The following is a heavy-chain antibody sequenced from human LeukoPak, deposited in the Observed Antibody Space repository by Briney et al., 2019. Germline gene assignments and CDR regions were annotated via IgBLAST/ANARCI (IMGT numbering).Heavy chain of an antibody. CDR1: GYSIRSGDY. J-gene: IGHJ4*02. V-gene: IGHV4-38-2*01. D-gene: IGHD4-11*01. CDR3: ARNRSLTTTPGFDH. CDR2: IYHSGST. Sequence: PSETLSLTCAVSGYSIRSGDYWGWIRQSPGKGLEWIGSIYHSGSTHHNPSLKSRVTISVDTSKNQFSLMLSSVTAADTAVYYCARNRSLTTTPGFDHWGQGTLVTVSS.